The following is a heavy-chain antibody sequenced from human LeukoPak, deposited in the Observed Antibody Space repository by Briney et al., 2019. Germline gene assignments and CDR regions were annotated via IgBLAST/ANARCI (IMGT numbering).Heavy chain of an antibody. CDR1: GFTFNSYS. CDR3: AKEGGYCTNGVCSYYFDY. V-gene: IGHV3-30*18. CDR2: ISYDGSNK. Sequence: GGSLRLSCAASGFTFNSYSMHWVRQAPGKGLEWVAVISYDGSNKYYADSVKGRFTISRDNSKNTLYLQMNSLRAEDTAVYYCAKEGGYCTNGVCSYYFDYWGQGTLVTVSS. D-gene: IGHD2-8*01. J-gene: IGHJ4*02.